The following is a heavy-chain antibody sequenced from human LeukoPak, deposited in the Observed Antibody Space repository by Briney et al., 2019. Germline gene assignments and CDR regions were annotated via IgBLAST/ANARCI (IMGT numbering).Heavy chain of an antibody. CDR2: IYSGGST. Sequence: GGSLRLSCAASGLTVSRNYMSWVRQAPGQGLEWVSVIYSGGSTYYADSVKGRFTISRDNSKNTLYLQMNSLRAEDTAVYYCARVPTTVTTVYFDYWGQGTLVTVSS. V-gene: IGHV3-53*01. D-gene: IGHD4-17*01. CDR3: ARVPTTVTTVYFDY. CDR1: GLTVSRNY. J-gene: IGHJ4*02.